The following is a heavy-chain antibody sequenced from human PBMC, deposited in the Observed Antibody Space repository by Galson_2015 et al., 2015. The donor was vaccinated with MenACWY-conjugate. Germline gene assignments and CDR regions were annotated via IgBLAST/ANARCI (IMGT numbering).Heavy chain of an antibody. D-gene: IGHD2-2*01. Sequence: SLRLSCAASGFDFRSYAMSWVRQVPGKGLEWVSTISGSGAGTFYADSVKGRVTISRDNFKNTVFLQMNSLGAGDTAVYHCAKDLYCSSSSCAFFDHWGQGTLVTVSP. V-gene: IGHV3-23*01. CDR3: AKDLYCSSSSCAFFDH. CDR1: GFDFRSYA. J-gene: IGHJ4*02. CDR2: ISGSGAGT.